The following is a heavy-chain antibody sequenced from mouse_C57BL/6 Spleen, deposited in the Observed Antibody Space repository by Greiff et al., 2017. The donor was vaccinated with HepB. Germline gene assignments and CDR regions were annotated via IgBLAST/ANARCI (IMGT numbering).Heavy chain of an antibody. CDR2: ILPGSGST. J-gene: IGHJ3*01. Sequence: QVQLKESGAELMKPGASVKLSCKATGYTFTGYWIEWVKQRPGHGLEWIGEILPGSGSTNYNEKFKGKATFTEDTSSNTAYMQLSSLTTEDSAIYYCARSGDYDAFAYWGQGTLVTVSA. CDR1: GYTFTGYW. V-gene: IGHV1-9*01. CDR3: ARSGDYDAFAY. D-gene: IGHD2-4*01.